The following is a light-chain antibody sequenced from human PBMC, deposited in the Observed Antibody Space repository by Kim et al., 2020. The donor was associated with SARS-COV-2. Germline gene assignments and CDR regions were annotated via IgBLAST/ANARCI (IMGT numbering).Light chain of an antibody. Sequence: EIVLTQSPDTLSLSPGERATLSCRASQSITNNYLAWYQQKPGQAPRLLISGASSRATGIPDRFSGSGSGTDFTISITRLEPEDFAVYYCQQYGNSPSTTFGQGTKVDIK. J-gene: IGKJ1*01. CDR1: QSITNNY. CDR3: QQYGNSPSTT. V-gene: IGKV3-20*01. CDR2: GAS.